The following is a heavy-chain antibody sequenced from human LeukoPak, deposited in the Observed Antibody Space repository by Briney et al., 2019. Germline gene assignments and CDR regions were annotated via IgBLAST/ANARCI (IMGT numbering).Heavy chain of an antibody. D-gene: IGHD6-13*01. CDR1: GFTFSDYY. CDR3: ARRAAAGRRFDY. V-gene: IGHV3-11*01. Sequence: PGGSLRLSCAVSGFTFSDYYMSWIRQAPGKGLEWVSYISSGGSTISHADSVKGRFTISRDNAENSLYLQMNSLRAEDTAVYCCARRAAAGRRFDYWGQGTLVAVSS. J-gene: IGHJ4*02. CDR2: ISSGGSTI.